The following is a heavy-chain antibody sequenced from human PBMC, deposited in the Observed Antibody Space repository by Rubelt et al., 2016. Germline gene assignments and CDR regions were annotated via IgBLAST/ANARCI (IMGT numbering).Heavy chain of an antibody. Sequence: VQLVESGGGLVQPGGSLKLSCAASGFTFSGSAMHWVRQASGKGLEWVGRIRSKANSYATAYAASVKGRFTISRDDSKNTAYLQMNSLKTEDTAVYYCARMATYGFGMVDYWGQGAQVTVSS. J-gene: IGHJ4*02. D-gene: IGHD3-10*01. CDR3: ARMATYGFGMVDY. CDR2: IRSKANSYAT. V-gene: IGHV3-73*02. CDR1: GFTFSGSA.